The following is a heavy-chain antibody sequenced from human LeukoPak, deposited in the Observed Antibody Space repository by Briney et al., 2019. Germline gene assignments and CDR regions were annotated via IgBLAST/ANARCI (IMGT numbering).Heavy chain of an antibody. CDR2: ISTSASDI. V-gene: IGHV3-11*04. CDR1: GFRFSDYY. D-gene: IGHD5-12*01. Sequence: GGSLRLSCAASGFRFSDYYMSWIRQAPGKGLEWISYISTSASDIHYSDSVKGRFTMSRDNAKSSLYLQMNSLRPEDTALYYCARDGNSGYDLTYYYGMDVWGQGTTVTVSS. J-gene: IGHJ6*02. CDR3: ARDGNSGYDLTYYYGMDV.